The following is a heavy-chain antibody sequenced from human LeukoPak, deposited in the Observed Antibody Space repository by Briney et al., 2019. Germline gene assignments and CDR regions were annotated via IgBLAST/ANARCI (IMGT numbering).Heavy chain of an antibody. D-gene: IGHD5-18*01. CDR1: GGSFSGYY. J-gene: IGHJ4*02. CDR2: INHSGST. CDR3: ARGRGSYGYWFTQYFDY. V-gene: IGHV4-34*01. Sequence: PSETLSLTCAVYGGSFSGYYWSWIRQPPGKGLEWIGEINHSGSTNYNPSLKSRVTISVDTSKNQFSLKLRSVTAADTAVYYCARGRGSYGYWFTQYFDYWGQGTLVTVSS.